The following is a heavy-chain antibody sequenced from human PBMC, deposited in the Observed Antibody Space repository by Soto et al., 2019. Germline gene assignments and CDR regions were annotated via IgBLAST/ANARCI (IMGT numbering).Heavy chain of an antibody. CDR2: IYYSGST. Sequence: QVQLQESGPGLVKPSETLSLTCTGSGSSISSYYWIWIQQPPGKGLEWIGYIYYSGSTNYNPSLKTIVTISVDTSKSQFSLKLSSVTAADTAVYYCAREPSGIHDDFDIWGQGTMVTVSS. CDR1: GSSISSYY. D-gene: IGHD3-10*01. V-gene: IGHV4-4*08. J-gene: IGHJ3*02. CDR3: AREPSGIHDDFDI.